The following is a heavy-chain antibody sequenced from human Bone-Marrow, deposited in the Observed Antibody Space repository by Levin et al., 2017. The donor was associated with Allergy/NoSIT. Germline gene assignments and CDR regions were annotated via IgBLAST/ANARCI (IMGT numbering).Heavy chain of an antibody. CDR3: AKDFLAAAVTGYNWFDP. V-gene: IGHV3-30*18. J-gene: IGHJ5*02. D-gene: IGHD6-13*01. Sequence: SCAASGFSFSTYGMNWVRQAPGKGLEWVAVISYDGSDKYYSDSVKGRFTISRDNSKNTVFLQMNSLRAEDTALYYCAKDFLAAAVTGYNWFDPWGQGTLVTVSS. CDR2: ISYDGSDK. CDR1: GFSFSTYG.